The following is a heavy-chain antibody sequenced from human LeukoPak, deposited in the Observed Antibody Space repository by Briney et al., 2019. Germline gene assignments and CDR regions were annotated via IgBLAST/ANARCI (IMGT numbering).Heavy chain of an antibody. J-gene: IGHJ5*02. V-gene: IGHV1-69*04. CDR1: GGTFSSYA. CDR2: IIPILGIA. D-gene: IGHD6-13*01. CDR3: ARTGAAAGLEFDP. Sequence: EASAKVSCKASGGTFSSYAISWVRQAPGQGLEWMGRIIPILGIANYAQKFQGRVTITADKSTSTAYMELSSLRSEDTAVYYCARTGAAAGLEFDPWGQGTLVTVSS.